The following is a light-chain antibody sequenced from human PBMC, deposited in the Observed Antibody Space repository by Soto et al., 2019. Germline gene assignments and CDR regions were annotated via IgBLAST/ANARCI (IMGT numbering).Light chain of an antibody. Sequence: DIVITQSPLSLPVTPLAPSSISCRSSQSLLHSNGYNYLDWYLQKPGQSPQLLIYLGSNRSSGVPDRFRGSGSGTDFTFTISRLQPGDTATYYCQQYENLPTFGQGTRLEI. CDR3: QQYENLPT. J-gene: IGKJ5*01. CDR1: QSLLHSNGYNY. CDR2: LGS. V-gene: IGKV2-28*01.